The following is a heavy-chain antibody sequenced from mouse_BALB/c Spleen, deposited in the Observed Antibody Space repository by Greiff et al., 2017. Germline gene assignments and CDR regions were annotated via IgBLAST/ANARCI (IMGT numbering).Heavy chain of an antibody. V-gene: IGHV1-81*01. CDR1: GYTFTDYV. J-gene: IGHJ2*01. Sequence: QVQLQQSGPELVKPGASVKMSCKASGYTFTDYVISWVKQRTGQGLEWIGEIYPGSGSTYYNEKFKGKATLTADKSSNTAYMQLSSLTSEDSAVYFCARSAYYDYDVYFDYWGQGTTLTVSS. CDR3: ARSAYYDYDVYFDY. D-gene: IGHD2-4*01. CDR2: IYPGSGST.